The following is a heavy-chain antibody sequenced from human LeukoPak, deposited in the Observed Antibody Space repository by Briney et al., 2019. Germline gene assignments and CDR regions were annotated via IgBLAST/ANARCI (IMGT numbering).Heavy chain of an antibody. CDR1: GGSLSGYY. J-gene: IGHJ4*02. V-gene: IGHV4-34*01. D-gene: IGHD3-22*01. Sequence: SETLSLTCAVYGGSLSGYYWSWIRQPPGKGLEWIGEINHSGSTNYNPSLKSRVTISADKSKNQFSLRLSSVTAADTALYYCASLPYYYDSSGPKSHFDSWGQGTLVTVSS. CDR2: INHSGST. CDR3: ASLPYYYDSSGPKSHFDS.